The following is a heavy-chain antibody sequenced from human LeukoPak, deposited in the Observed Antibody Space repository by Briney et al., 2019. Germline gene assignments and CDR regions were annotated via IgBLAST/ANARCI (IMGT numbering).Heavy chain of an antibody. V-gene: IGHV1-3*03. CDR2: INGGSGNT. D-gene: IGHD3-10*01. Sequence: ASVKVSCKASGYTFTDYTMHWLRQAPGQRLDWMGWINGGSGNTKYSPEFQGRVTMTEDTSTDTAYMELSSLRSEDTAVYYCATESRRGELLLYFDYWGQGTLVTVSS. CDR1: GYTFTDYT. J-gene: IGHJ4*02. CDR3: ATESRRGELLLYFDY.